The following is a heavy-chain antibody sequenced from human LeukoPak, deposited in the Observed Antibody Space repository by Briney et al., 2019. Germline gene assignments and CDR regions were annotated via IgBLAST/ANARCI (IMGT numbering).Heavy chain of an antibody. Sequence: GASVKVSCKASGGTFSSFAISWVRQAPGQGVEWMGRVIPIFGTANYAQKFQGRVTITTDESTSTAYMELSSLRSEDTAVYYCAREGYCSSTSCSYNWFDPWGQGTLVTVSS. CDR1: GGTFSSFA. CDR3: AREGYCSSTSCSYNWFDP. D-gene: IGHD2-2*01. J-gene: IGHJ5*02. CDR2: VIPIFGTA. V-gene: IGHV1-69*05.